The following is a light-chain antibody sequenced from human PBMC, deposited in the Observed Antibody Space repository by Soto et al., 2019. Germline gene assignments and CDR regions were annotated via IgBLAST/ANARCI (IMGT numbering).Light chain of an antibody. CDR3: QVWDPISDHVV. CDR2: DAS. V-gene: IGLV3-21*02. J-gene: IGLJ2*01. Sequence: SYELTQPPSVSVAPGQTARITCGGDDIGRKSVYWYQQKPGQAPVLAVRDASDRPSGTPERFSGSNSGNTATLTISRVAAGDEADYYCQVWDPISDHVVFGEGTKLTVL. CDR1: DIGRKS.